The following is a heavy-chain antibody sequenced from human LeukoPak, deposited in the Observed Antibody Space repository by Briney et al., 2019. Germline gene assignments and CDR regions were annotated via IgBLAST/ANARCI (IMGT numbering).Heavy chain of an antibody. J-gene: IGHJ6*03. V-gene: IGHV1-2*02. CDR2: INPNTDGT. CDR3: ATSAGDYRAGHYYYMGV. Sequence: ASVKVSCKASGYTFTGYYFHWVRQAPGQGLEWMGWINPNTDGTNYAQKFLGGVTLTWDTSISTAYMELNRLTSDDTAVYYCATSAGDYRAGHYYYMGVWGKGTSVTVSS. CDR1: GYTFTGYY. D-gene: IGHD4-11*01.